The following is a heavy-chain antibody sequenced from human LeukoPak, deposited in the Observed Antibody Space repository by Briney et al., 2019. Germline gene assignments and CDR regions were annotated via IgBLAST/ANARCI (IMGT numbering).Heavy chain of an antibody. Sequence: ASVKVSRKASGYTFTAYYIHWVRQAPGQGPEWMGRINPKNGYTNYAQKFQDRVTMTRDTSMSAAYMEISRLTYDDTAVYSWCRGIQTFDHWGQGTLVTVSS. D-gene: IGHD5-24*01. CDR2: INPKNGYT. J-gene: IGHJ5*02. CDR1: GYTFTAYY. CDR3: CRGIQTFDH. V-gene: IGHV1-2*06.